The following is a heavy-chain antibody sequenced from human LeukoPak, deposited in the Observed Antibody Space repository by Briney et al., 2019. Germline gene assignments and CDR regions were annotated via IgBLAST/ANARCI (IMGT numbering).Heavy chain of an antibody. J-gene: IGHJ4*02. CDR1: GGSIISYY. CDR2: IHSSGKT. CDR3: TRSFPGIVGAADF. D-gene: IGHD1-26*01. Sequence: PSETLSLTCTVSGGSIISYYWSWIRQSPQKGLEWIAYIHSSGKTNYNPSLKSRVTISVDTSKNQFSLKVTSMTAADTGVYYCTRSFPGIVGAADFWGQGTLVTVSS. V-gene: IGHV4-59*01.